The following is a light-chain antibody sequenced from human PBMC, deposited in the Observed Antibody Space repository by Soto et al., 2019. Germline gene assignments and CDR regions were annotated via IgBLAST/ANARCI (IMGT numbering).Light chain of an antibody. CDR2: GAS. Sequence: IVLTQSPGTLSLSPSEKASLSRRGSQSVSSDLAWYQREPGQAPRRLIYGASNRATGILARFSGSGSGTEFTLNISSLQSEDFAVYYCKQYNNWAWTFGRG. V-gene: IGKV3-15*01. CDR1: QSVSSD. J-gene: IGKJ1*01. CDR3: KQYNNWAWT.